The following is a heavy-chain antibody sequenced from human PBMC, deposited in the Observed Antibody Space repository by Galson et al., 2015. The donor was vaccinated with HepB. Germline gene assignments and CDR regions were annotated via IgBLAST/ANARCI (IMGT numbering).Heavy chain of an antibody. CDR1: GFTFSSYS. J-gene: IGHJ3*02. CDR3: ARGGSSWYNDAFDI. Sequence: SLRLSCAASGFTFSSYSMNWVRQAPGKGLEWVSYISSSSSTIYYADSVKGRFTISRDNAKNSLYLQMNSLRAEDTAVYYCARGGSSWYNDAFDIWGQGTMVTVSS. D-gene: IGHD6-13*01. CDR2: ISSSSSTI. V-gene: IGHV3-48*01.